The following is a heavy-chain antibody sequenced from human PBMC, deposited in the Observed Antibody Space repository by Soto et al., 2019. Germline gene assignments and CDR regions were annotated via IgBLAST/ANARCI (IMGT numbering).Heavy chain of an antibody. V-gene: IGHV3-30*19. CDR2: TSYDGSDK. J-gene: IGHJ1*01. Sequence: QVQLVESGGGVVQPGTSLRVSCVGSGFTFRSYVIHWVRQAPGKGLEWVALTSYDGSDKYYDDSVRGRFIISRENSRNTVDLQMDSLRLEDTALYYCARWGTTGGLDVWGQGTLVSV. CDR1: GFTFRSYV. CDR3: ARWGTTGGLDV. D-gene: IGHD3-16*01.